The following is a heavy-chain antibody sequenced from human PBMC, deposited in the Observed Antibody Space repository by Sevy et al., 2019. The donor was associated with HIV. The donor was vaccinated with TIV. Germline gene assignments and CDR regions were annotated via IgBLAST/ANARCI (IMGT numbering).Heavy chain of an antibody. J-gene: IGHJ4*02. D-gene: IGHD2-8*01. CDR1: GFAFYEYS. V-gene: IGHV3-23*01. CDR2: LSFGCGKI. CDR3: AREGCSRPHDY. Sequence: QRGESLKISCAASGFAFYEYSMSWIRQAPGKGLEWVATLSFGCGKINYADSVKGRFTISRDNSKNSFYLQMDNLRVEDTALYYCAREGCSRPHDYWGQGTRVTVSS.